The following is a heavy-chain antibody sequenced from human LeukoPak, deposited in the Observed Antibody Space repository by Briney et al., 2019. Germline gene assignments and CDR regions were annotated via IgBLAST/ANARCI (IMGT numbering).Heavy chain of an antibody. J-gene: IGHJ5*02. Sequence: GGSLRLSCAASGFTFSSYAMSWVRQAPGKGLKWVSAISGSGGSTYYADSVKGRFTISRDNSKNTLYLQMNSLRAEDTAVYYCAKATEPYCSSTSCYAWFDPWGQGTLVTVSS. D-gene: IGHD2-2*01. CDR1: GFTFSSYA. CDR3: AKATEPYCSSTSCYAWFDP. CDR2: ISGSGGST. V-gene: IGHV3-23*01.